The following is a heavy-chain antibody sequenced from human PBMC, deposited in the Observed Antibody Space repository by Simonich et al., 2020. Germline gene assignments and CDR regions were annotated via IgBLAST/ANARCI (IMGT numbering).Heavy chain of an antibody. CDR1: GFTFSSYA. CDR2: IVGSGVRT. D-gene: IGHD7-27*01. CDR3: AKDRLGLGNSIFDY. V-gene: IGHV3-23*01. Sequence: EVQLLESGGGLVQPGGSLRLSCAASGFTFSSYAMSWVRQAPGKGLEWVAAIVGSGVRTNYADSVKGRFTISRDNSKNTLYLQMNSLRAEDTAVYYCAKDRLGLGNSIFDYWGQGTLVTVSS. J-gene: IGHJ4*02.